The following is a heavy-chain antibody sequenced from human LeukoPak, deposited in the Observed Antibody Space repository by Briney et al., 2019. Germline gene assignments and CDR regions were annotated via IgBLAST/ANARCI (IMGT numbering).Heavy chain of an antibody. J-gene: IGHJ3*02. D-gene: IGHD6-19*01. CDR2: IYSGGST. Sequence: GGSLRLSCAASGFPVSSNYMSCVRQAPGKGPEGVSVIYSGGSTYYAGSVKGRFTISRDNAKNTLYLQMNSLRAEDTAVYYCARVGSGALNDAFDIWGQGTMVTVSS. CDR1: GFPVSSNY. V-gene: IGHV3-53*01. CDR3: ARVGSGALNDAFDI.